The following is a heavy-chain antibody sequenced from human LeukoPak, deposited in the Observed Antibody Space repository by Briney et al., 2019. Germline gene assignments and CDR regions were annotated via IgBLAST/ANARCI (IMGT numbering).Heavy chain of an antibody. CDR2: ISYDGSNK. V-gene: IGHV3-30-3*01. CDR1: GFTFSSYA. J-gene: IGHJ4*02. Sequence: PGGSLRLSCAASGFTFSSYAMHWVRQAPGKGLEWVAVISYDGSNKYYADSVKGRFTISRDNSKNALYLQMNSLRAEDTAVYYCATRRLGGAQTLFDYWGQGTLVTVSS. D-gene: IGHD1-26*01. CDR3: ATRRLGGAQTLFDY.